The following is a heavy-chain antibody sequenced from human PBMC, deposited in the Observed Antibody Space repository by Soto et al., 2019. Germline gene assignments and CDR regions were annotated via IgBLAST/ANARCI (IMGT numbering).Heavy chain of an antibody. CDR2: IYYSGST. D-gene: IGHD3-10*01. V-gene: IGHV4-39*07. CDR3: ARVDTMVRGAIDY. J-gene: IGHJ4*02. Sequence: PSETLSLTCTVSSGSISSSSSYWGWIRQPPGKGLEWIGSIYYSGSTNYNPSLKSRVTISVDTSKNQFSLKLSSVTAADTAVYYCARVDTMVRGAIDYWGQGTLVTVSS. CDR1: SGSISSSSSY.